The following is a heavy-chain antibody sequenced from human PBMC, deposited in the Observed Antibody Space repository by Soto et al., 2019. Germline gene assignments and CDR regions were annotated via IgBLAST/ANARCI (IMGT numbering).Heavy chain of an antibody. V-gene: IGHV1-46*01. CDR2: INPSGGGT. CDR3: ARDPFGSGSC. CDR1: GYTFTSYG. Sequence: GASVKVSCKASGYTFTSYGISWVRQAPGQGLEWMGIINPSGGGTSYAQKFQGRVTMTRDTSTGTVYMELSSLRSEDTAVYYCARDPFGSGSCWGQGTLVTVSS. J-gene: IGHJ4*02. D-gene: IGHD3-10*01.